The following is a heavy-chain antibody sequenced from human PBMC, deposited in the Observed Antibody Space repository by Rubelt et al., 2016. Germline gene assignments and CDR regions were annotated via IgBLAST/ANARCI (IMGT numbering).Heavy chain of an antibody. D-gene: IGHD3-3*01. CDR3: ARDFLEWSDAFDI. CDR1: GGTFSSYA. CDR2: IIPIFGTA. V-gene: IGHV1-69*01. Sequence: QVQLVQSGAEVKKPGSSVKVSCKASGGTFSSYAISWVRQAPGQGLEWMGGIIPIFGTANYAQEFQGRVTITADEATSTAYMELSSLRSEDTAVYYCARDFLEWSDAFDIWGQGTMVTVSS. J-gene: IGHJ3*02.